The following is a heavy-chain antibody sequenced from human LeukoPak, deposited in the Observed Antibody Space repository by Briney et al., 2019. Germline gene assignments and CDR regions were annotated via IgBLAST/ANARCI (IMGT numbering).Heavy chain of an antibody. CDR2: IYTSGST. CDR1: GGSISSGSYY. J-gene: IGHJ3*02. CDR3: ARGRQRDGYNSDAFDI. Sequence: PSETLSLTCTVSGGSISSGSYYWSWIRQPAGKGLGWIGRIYTSGSTNYNPSLKSRVTISVDTSKNQFSLKLSSVTAADTAVYYCARGRQRDGYNSDAFDIWGQGTMVTVSS. D-gene: IGHD5-24*01. V-gene: IGHV4-61*02.